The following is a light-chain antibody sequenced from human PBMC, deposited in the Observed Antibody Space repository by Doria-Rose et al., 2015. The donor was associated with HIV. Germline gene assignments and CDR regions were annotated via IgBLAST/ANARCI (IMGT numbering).Light chain of an antibody. J-gene: IGKJ1*01. V-gene: IGKV3-20*01. Sequence: TQSPGTLSLSPGERATLSCRASQSFSSTYLAWYQQKLGQAPSLLIYDGSTRATGIPDRFSASGSGTDFTLTSNRLEPEDFALYYCHQYGTSWTFGQGTKVEI. CDR3: HQYGTSWT. CDR1: QSFSSTY. CDR2: DGS.